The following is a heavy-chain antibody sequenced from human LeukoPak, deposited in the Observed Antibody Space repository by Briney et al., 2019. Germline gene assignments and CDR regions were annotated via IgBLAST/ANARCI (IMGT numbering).Heavy chain of an antibody. D-gene: IGHD3-10*01. CDR3: ARVVAKTMVSH. Sequence: PGGSLRLSCAASGFTFSSYWMHWVRQAPGKGLVWVSRINSDGSSTNYADSVKGRFTISRDDAKNTLYLQMNSLRAEDTAVYYCARVVAKTMVSHWGQGTLVTVSS. J-gene: IGHJ4*02. CDR1: GFTFSSYW. CDR2: INSDGSST. V-gene: IGHV3-74*01.